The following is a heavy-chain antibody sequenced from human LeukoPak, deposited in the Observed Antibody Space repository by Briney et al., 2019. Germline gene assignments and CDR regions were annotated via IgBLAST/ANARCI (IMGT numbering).Heavy chain of an antibody. CDR3: ARVGRALVYYYDSSGYYYFDY. Sequence: ASVKVSCKASGYTFTSYAMNWVRQAPGQGLEWMGGIIPIFGTANYAQKFQGRVTITADKSTSTAYMELSSLRSEDTAVYYCARVGRALVYYYDSSGYYYFDYWGQGTLVTVSS. V-gene: IGHV1-69*06. J-gene: IGHJ4*02. D-gene: IGHD3-22*01. CDR2: IIPIFGTA. CDR1: GYTFTSYA.